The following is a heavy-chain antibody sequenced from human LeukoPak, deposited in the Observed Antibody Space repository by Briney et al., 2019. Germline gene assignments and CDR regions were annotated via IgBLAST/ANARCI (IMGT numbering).Heavy chain of an antibody. V-gene: IGHV4-34*01. Sequence: SETLSLTCAVYGGSLGDYYWIWIRQPPGKGLEWIGEIHHTGTTNYNPSLKSRLTMSVDTSKKQFSLNLTSVTAADTAVYYCARVVDFWSGASTWFFDLWGRGTLVTVSS. CDR1: GGSLGDYY. CDR2: IHHTGTT. J-gene: IGHJ2*01. D-gene: IGHD3-3*01. CDR3: ARVVDFWSGASTWFFDL.